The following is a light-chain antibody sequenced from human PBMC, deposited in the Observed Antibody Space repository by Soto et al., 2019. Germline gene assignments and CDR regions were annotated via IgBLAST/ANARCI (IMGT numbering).Light chain of an antibody. V-gene: IGKV3-11*01. CDR1: QSVSIY. CDR3: QQRSDWPPIT. J-gene: IGKJ5*01. Sequence: EIVLTQSPATLSLSPGERATLSCRASQSVSIYLAWYQHKPGQAPRLLIYDASNRATGIPARFSGSGSGTDFTLTISSLEPEDFAVYYCQQRSDWPPITFGQGTRL. CDR2: DAS.